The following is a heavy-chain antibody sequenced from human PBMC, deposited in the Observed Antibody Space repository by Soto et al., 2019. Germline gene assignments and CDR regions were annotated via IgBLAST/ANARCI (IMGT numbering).Heavy chain of an antibody. Sequence: GGSLRLSCAASGFSVSINYMSWVRQAPGKGLEWVSLIRSGGDTDYADSVRGRFTISRDNSKNSLYLQMNSLRAEDTALYYCAKGRETTVTTFFDYWGQGTLVTVS. V-gene: IGHV3-53*05. CDR2: IRSGGDT. CDR3: AKGRETTVTTFFDY. D-gene: IGHD4-17*01. J-gene: IGHJ4*02. CDR1: GFSVSINY.